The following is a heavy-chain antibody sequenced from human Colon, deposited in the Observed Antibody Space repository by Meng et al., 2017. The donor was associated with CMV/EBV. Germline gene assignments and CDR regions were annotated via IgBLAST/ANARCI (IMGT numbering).Heavy chain of an antibody. Sequence: GESLKISCAASGFTVSSNYMSWVRQAPGKGLEWVSVIYSGGSTYYADSVKGRFTISRDNSKNTLYLQMNSLRAEDTAVYYCARGYDFWSGYHGMDVWGQGTTVTVSS. CDR3: ARGYDFWSGYHGMDV. D-gene: IGHD3-3*01. CDR2: IYSGGST. V-gene: IGHV3-66*02. CDR1: GFTVSSNY. J-gene: IGHJ6*02.